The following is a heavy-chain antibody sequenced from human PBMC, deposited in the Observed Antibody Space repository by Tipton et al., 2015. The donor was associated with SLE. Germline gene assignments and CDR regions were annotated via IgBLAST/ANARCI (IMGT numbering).Heavy chain of an antibody. V-gene: IGHV1-18*01. CDR3: ASWNREGRCSGGSCYPTYIFDY. D-gene: IGHD2-15*01. J-gene: IGHJ4*02. CDR1: GYTFSKFG. CDR2: ISTYNGDT. Sequence: QLVQSGAEVQKPGASVKVSCKASGYTFSKFGISWVRQAPGQGLEWMGCISTYNGDTRYSQKFQGKVTMTTDTSTTTVYLELRNLTSDDAAVYYCASWNREGRCSGGSCYPTYIFDYWGQGTQVTVSS.